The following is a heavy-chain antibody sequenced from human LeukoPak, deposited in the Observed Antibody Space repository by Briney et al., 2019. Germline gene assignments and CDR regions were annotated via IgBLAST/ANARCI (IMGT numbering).Heavy chain of an antibody. V-gene: IGHV3-23*01. D-gene: IGHD2-2*01. CDR3: AKDYQGYYYGMDV. Sequence: PGGSLRLSCAASGFTFSSYAMSWVRQAPGKGLEWVSAISGNGGSTYYADSVKGRFTISRDNSKNTLYLQMNSLRAEDTAVYYCAKDYQGYYYGMDVWGQGTTVTVSS. CDR1: GFTFSSYA. CDR2: ISGNGGST. J-gene: IGHJ6*02.